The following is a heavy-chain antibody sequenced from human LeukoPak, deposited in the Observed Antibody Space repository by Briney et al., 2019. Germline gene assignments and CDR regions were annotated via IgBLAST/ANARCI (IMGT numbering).Heavy chain of an antibody. CDR3: AKHRFESGGYHSTD. V-gene: IGHV3-23*01. D-gene: IGHD3-22*01. CDR1: GFTFSNYA. CDR2: INGGGGGGT. Sequence: PGGSLRLSCAASGFTFSNYAMSWVRQAPGKGLEWVSGINGGGGGGTFHADSVRGRFTISRDNSKNTLYLQMSSLRAEDTAVYYCAKHRFESGGYHSTDWGQGTLVTVSS. J-gene: IGHJ4*02.